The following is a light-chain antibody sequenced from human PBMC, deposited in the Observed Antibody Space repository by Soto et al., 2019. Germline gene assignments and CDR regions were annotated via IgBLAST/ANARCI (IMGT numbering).Light chain of an antibody. Sequence: EIVLTQSPSTLSLSPGERATLSCRASRSISSFLAWYQQKPGQAPRLLIYDTFNRATSIPARFSGSGSGTAFTLNISGLEPEDFAVYYCQHRANWPPLTFGGGAKVEI. J-gene: IGKJ4*01. CDR1: RSISSF. CDR3: QHRANWPPLT. V-gene: IGKV3-11*01. CDR2: DTF.